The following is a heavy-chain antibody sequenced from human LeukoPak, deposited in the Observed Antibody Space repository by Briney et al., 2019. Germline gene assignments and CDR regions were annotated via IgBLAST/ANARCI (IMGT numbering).Heavy chain of an antibody. CDR3: ARATTGTTNWFDP. D-gene: IGHD1-1*01. CDR1: GGSISSYY. Sequence: SETLSLTCTVSGGSISSYYWSWIRQPPGKGLEWIGYIYYSGSTNYNPSLKSRVTISVDTSKNQYSLKLSSVTAADTAVYYCARATTGTTNWFDPWGQEPWSPSPQ. V-gene: IGHV4-59*01. J-gene: IGHJ5*02. CDR2: IYYSGST.